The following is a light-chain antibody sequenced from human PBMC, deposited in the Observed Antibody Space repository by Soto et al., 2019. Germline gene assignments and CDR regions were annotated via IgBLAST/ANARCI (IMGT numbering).Light chain of an antibody. CDR1: QGINSA. CDR2: GAS. J-gene: IGKJ4*01. Sequence: AIQFTQSTYSLSASVGDRITITCRASQGINSALAWYQQKPGTAPNLLIHGASNLESGVPSRFSGSGSDTDFTLTISILQPEDFATYYFQQFSTYSLTFCGGTKVDIK. CDR3: QQFSTYSLT. V-gene: IGKV1-13*02.